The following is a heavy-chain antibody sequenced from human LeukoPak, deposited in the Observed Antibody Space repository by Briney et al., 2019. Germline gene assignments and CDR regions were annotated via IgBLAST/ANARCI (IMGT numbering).Heavy chain of an antibody. CDR3: ASGSGSYRTPYYYMDV. J-gene: IGHJ6*03. V-gene: IGHV3-53*01. CDR1: GFNFGSHS. Sequence: GGSLRLSCAASGFNFGSHSMEWVRQAPGKGLEWVSVIYSGGSTYYADSVKGRFTISRDNSKNTLYLQMNSLRAEDTAVYYCASGSGSYRTPYYYMDVWGTGTTVTVSS. D-gene: IGHD3-10*01. CDR2: IYSGGST.